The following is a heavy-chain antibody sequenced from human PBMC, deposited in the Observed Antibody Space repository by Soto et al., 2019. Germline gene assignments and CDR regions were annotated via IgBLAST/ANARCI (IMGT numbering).Heavy chain of an antibody. D-gene: IGHD2-15*01. V-gene: IGHV1-8*01. CDR2: MNPNSGNT. Sequence: ASVKVSCKASGYTFTSYDINWVRQATGQGLERMGWMNPNSGNTGYAQKFQGRVTMTRNTSISTAYMELSSLRSEDTAVYYCARGDYIGYYYYYGMDVWGQGTTVTVSS. CDR1: GYTFTSYD. CDR3: ARGDYIGYYYYYGMDV. J-gene: IGHJ6*02.